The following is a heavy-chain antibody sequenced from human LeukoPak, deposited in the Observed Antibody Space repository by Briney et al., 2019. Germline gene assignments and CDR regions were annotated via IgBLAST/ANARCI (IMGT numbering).Heavy chain of an antibody. CDR1: GFSFSDAT. V-gene: IGHV3-15*01. D-gene: IGHD3-22*01. CDR2: IKSKTYGVTR. J-gene: IGHJ4*02. Sequence: GRSLRLSCAASGFSFSDATMIWVRQAPGKGLEWVGLIKSKTYGVTRDYAAPVKGRFTISRDDSTNTLYLQMNSLNIDDTAVYHCATEFFQNGYNYWGQGTLVTVSS. CDR3: ATEFFQNGYNY.